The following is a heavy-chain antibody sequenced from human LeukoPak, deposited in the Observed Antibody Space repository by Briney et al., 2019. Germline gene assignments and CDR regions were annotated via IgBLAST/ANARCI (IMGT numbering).Heavy chain of an antibody. Sequence: SESLSLTCAVSGGSISSSSYYWGWGRQPPGRGLEWVVSIYYSGSIYYNPSLKSRVTISVDTSKNQFSLKLSSVTAADTAVYYCARESSIPAAFWSYYYYYMDVWGKGTTVTVSS. CDR1: GGSISSSSYY. V-gene: IGHV4-39*07. CDR2: IYYSGSI. D-gene: IGHD2-2*01. CDR3: ARESSIPAAFWSYYYYYMDV. J-gene: IGHJ6*03.